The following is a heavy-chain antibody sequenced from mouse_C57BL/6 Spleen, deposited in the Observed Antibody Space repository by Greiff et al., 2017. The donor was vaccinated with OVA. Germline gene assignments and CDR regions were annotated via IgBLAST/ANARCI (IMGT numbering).Heavy chain of an antibody. J-gene: IGHJ1*03. V-gene: IGHV1-59*01. CDR3: ARLGTGTAYFDV. CDR1: GYTFTSYW. Sequence: QVQLQQPGAELVRPGTSVKLSCKASGYTFTSYWMHWVKQRPGQGLEWIGVIDPSDSYTNYNQKFKGKATLTVDTSSSTAYMQLSSLTSEDSAVYYCARLGTGTAYFDVWGTGTTVTVSS. D-gene: IGHD4-1*01. CDR2: IDPSDSYT.